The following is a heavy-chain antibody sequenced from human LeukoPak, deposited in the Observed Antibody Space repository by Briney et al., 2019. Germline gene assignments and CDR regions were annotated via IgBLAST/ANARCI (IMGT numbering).Heavy chain of an antibody. J-gene: IGHJ4*02. CDR2: INPSGGST. CDR3: ASTTYYDFWSGGSDY. V-gene: IGHV1-46*01. Sequence: ASVKVSCKASGYTFTSYYMHWVRQAPGQGLEWMGIINPSGGSTSYAQKFQGRVTMTRDTSTSTVYMELSSLRFEDTAVYYCASTTYYDFWSGGSDYWGQGTLVTVSS. CDR1: GYTFTSYY. D-gene: IGHD3-3*01.